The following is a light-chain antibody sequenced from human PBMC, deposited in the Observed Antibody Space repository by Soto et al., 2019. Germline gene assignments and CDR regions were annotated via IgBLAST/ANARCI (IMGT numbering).Light chain of an antibody. Sequence: IGCTQAPVTLSFSPGKRATLAGRASQNISSYLIWYQQKPGQAPRLLIYDVSNRATGIPARFSGSGSGTDFTLTISSLEPEDFAVYYCQQRSNWPRTFGQGTMVDIK. J-gene: IGKJ1*01. CDR3: QQRSNWPRT. CDR1: QNISSY. V-gene: IGKV3-11*01. CDR2: DVS.